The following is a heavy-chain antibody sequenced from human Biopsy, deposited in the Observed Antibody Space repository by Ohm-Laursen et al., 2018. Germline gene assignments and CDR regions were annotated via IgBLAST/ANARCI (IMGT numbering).Heavy chain of an antibody. CDR1: GFSLSTTGVG. V-gene: IGHV2-5*02. CDR3: ARTPILIVSAGLVYRHRRHLQGMDV. Sequence: TQTLTLTCAFSGFSLSTTGVGVTWIRQPPGKALECLAVVFWDDDKRYSPSLKNRVTITKDTSENQVVLTVTNVDPADTATYYCARTPILIVSAGLVYRHRRHLQGMDVWGQGIAVTVS. D-gene: IGHD6-13*01. CDR2: VFWDDDK. J-gene: IGHJ6*02.